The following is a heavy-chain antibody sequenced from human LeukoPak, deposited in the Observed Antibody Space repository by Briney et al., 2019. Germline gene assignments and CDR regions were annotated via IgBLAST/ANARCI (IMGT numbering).Heavy chain of an antibody. CDR1: GYTFTGYY. D-gene: IGHD5-24*01. CDR2: ISYDGSNK. J-gene: IGHJ4*02. V-gene: IGHV3-30*04. CDR3: ARGGGYNYYFDY. Sequence: SCKASGYTFTGYYMHWVRQAPGKGLEWVAVISYDGSNKYYADSVKGRFTISRDNSKNTLYLQMNSLRAEDTAVYYCARGGGYNYYFDYWGQGTLVTVSS.